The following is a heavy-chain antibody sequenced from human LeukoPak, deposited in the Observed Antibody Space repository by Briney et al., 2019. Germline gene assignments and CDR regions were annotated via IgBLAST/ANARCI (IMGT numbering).Heavy chain of an antibody. CDR2: ISSSSSYI. J-gene: IGHJ3*02. CDR1: GFTISSYS. CDR3: ARDRSLSSSWLDAFDI. Sequence: GGSLRLSCAASGFTISSYSMNWVRQAPGKGLAWVSSISSSSSYIYYADSVKGRFTISRDNAKNSLYLQMNSLRAEDTAVYYCARDRSLSSSWLDAFDIWGQGTMVTVSS. V-gene: IGHV3-21*01. D-gene: IGHD6-13*01.